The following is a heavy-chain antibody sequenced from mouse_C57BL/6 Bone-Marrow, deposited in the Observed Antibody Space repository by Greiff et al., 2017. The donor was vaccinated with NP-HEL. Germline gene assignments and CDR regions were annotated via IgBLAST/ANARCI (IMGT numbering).Heavy chain of an antibody. CDR3: TTWGYYGNPWFAY. CDR2: IDPENGDT. J-gene: IGHJ3*01. D-gene: IGHD2-1*01. V-gene: IGHV14-4*01. CDR1: GFNIKDDY. Sequence: VQLQQSGAELVRPGASVKLSCTASGFNIKDDYMHWVKQRPEQGLEWIGWIDPENGDTEYASKFQGKATITADTSSNTAYLQLSSLTSEDTAVYYCTTWGYYGNPWFAYWGQGTLVTVSA.